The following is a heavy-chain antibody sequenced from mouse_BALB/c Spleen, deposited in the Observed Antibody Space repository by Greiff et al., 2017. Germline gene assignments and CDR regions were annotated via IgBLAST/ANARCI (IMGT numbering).Heavy chain of an antibody. Sequence: VQLQQSGPELVKPGASVKISCKASGYSFTGYYMHWVKQSHVKSLEWIGRINPYNGATSYNQNFKDKASLTVDKSSSTAYMELHSLTSEDSAVYYCARGGFGYYGSSYAMDYWGQGTSVTVSS. CDR3: ARGGFGYYGSSYAMDY. CDR2: INPYNGAT. J-gene: IGHJ4*01. V-gene: IGHV1-31*01. D-gene: IGHD1-1*01. CDR1: GYSFTGYY.